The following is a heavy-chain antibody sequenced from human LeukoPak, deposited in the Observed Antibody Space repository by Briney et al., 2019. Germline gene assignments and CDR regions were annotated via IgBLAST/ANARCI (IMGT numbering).Heavy chain of an antibody. CDR3: ARGGTTVPVFNY. D-gene: IGHD1-14*01. J-gene: IGHJ4*02. CDR1: SGSISSGAYY. CDR2: TYYSGST. V-gene: IGHV4-31*03. Sequence: SETLSLTCSVSSGSISSGAYYWSWIRQHPGKGLEWIGYTYYSGSTYYNPSLKSRIDISVDTSKDQFSLKLSSVTAADTAVYYCARGGTTVPVFNYWGQGILVTVSS.